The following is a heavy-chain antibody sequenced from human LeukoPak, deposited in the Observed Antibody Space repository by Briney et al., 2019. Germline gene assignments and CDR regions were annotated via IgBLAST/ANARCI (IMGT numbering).Heavy chain of an antibody. J-gene: IGHJ6*03. Sequence: GGSLRLSCAASGFTFSSYSMNWVRQAPGKGLEWVSSISSGSSYIYYADSVKGRFTISRDNVKNSLYLQMNSLRAEDTAVYYCAKAYSGYDRDYMDVWGKGTTVTISS. CDR2: ISSGSSYI. CDR3: AKAYSGYDRDYMDV. V-gene: IGHV3-21*06. D-gene: IGHD5-12*01. CDR1: GFTFSSYS.